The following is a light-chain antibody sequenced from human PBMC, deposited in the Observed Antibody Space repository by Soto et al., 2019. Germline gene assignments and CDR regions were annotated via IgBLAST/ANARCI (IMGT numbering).Light chain of an antibody. CDR1: HSISTW. J-gene: IGKJ1*01. Sequence: DILMTQSPSPLSASAGDRVTITSRANHSISTWLAWYQQKPGTAPKLLIYKASSLQTGVPSRFRGSGSGTEFTLTISSLQPDDFATYYCQQYNSYSRTFGQGTKVEVK. V-gene: IGKV1-5*03. CDR3: QQYNSYSRT. CDR2: KAS.